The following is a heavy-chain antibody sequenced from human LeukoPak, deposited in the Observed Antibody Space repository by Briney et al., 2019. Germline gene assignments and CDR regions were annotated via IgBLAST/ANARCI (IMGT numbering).Heavy chain of an antibody. Sequence: ASVKVSCKASGFTFTSSAMQWVRQARVQRLEWIGWIVVGSGNTNYAQKFQERVTITRDMSTSTAYMELSSLRSEDTAVYYCAAEGGSGPTFFDYWGQGTLVTVSS. CDR3: AAEGGSGPTFFDY. J-gene: IGHJ4*02. V-gene: IGHV1-58*02. CDR2: IVVGSGNT. CDR1: GFTFTSSA. D-gene: IGHD6-19*01.